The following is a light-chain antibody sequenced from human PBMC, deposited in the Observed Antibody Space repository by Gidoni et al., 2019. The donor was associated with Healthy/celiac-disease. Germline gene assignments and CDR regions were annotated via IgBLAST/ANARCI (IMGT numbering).Light chain of an antibody. CDR1: QSISSW. CDR3: QQYNSYPYT. J-gene: IGKJ2*01. Sequence: DIQMTQSPSTLSASVGDRVTITCRASQSISSWLAWYQQKPGKAPKLLIYKASSLESGVPSRFSGSGSETEFTLTISSLQPDDFATYYCQQYNSYPYTFXQXTKLEIK. CDR2: KAS. V-gene: IGKV1-5*03.